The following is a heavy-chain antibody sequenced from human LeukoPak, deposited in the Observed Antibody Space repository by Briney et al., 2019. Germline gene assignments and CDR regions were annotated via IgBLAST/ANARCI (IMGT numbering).Heavy chain of an antibody. J-gene: IGHJ4*02. CDR3: ARDGGNFDIDY. Sequence: SETLSLTCTVSGGSISSTGYYWGWIRQPPGKGLEWIGSVDSGGNTYYIPSLKSRLTISMDTSKSQFSLKLDSVTAADTAVYYCARDGGNFDIDYWGQGTLVTVSS. CDR2: VDSGGNT. CDR1: GGSISSTGYY. D-gene: IGHD4-23*01. V-gene: IGHV4-39*07.